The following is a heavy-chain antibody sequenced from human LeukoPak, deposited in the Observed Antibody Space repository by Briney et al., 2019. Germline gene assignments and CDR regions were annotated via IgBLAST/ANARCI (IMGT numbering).Heavy chain of an antibody. J-gene: IGHJ5*02. Sequence: SETLSLTCTVSGGSISSSGYCWGWIRQPPGKGLEWIGSIDYSGSTNYNPSLKSRVTISVDMSKNQFSLKLSSVTAADTAVYYCARKPWFGELLGPFDPWGQGTLVTVSS. D-gene: IGHD3-10*01. CDR1: GGSISSSGYC. CDR3: ARKPWFGELLGPFDP. V-gene: IGHV4-39*01. CDR2: IDYSGST.